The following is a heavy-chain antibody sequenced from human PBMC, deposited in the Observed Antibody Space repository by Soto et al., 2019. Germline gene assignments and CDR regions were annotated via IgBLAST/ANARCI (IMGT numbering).Heavy chain of an antibody. CDR2: IRSKTNNYAT. J-gene: IGHJ6*02. V-gene: IGHV3-73*02. CDR1: GLTFSDSA. D-gene: IGHD5-12*01. CDR3: TRPKNDLRFCSYNGIDV. Sequence: EVQLVESGGGLVQPGGSLKLSCAASGLTFSDSAIHWVRQASGKGLEWVGRIRSKTNNYATTYAASAKGRFTISRDDSKTTASLQMNSLKTEDTAVYYCTRPKNDLRFCSYNGIDVWGQGTMVTVSS.